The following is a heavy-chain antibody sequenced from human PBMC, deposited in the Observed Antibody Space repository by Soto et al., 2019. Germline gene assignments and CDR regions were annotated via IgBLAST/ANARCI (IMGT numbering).Heavy chain of an antibody. CDR1: GFTFTTYW. J-gene: IGHJ4*02. CDR2: IKQDGSEQ. CDR3: AGRSSGRLTTAWAPLDW. V-gene: IGHV3-7*03. Sequence: EVQLVESGGGVVQPGESLRLSCAASGFTFTTYWMTWVRQAPGKGLEWVPNIKQDGSEQFYVGSVRGRFTSSRDNAKNSMYLPMNSLRAEDTAVYYCAGRSSGRLTTAWAPLDWWGQGTRVTVSS. D-gene: IGHD2-15*01.